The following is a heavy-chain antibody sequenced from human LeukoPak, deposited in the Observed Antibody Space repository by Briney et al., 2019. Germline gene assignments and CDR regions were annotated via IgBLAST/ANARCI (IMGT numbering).Heavy chain of an antibody. Sequence: GESLQISLKCSGYRFTFYWIDGVRPMPGKGLAGMGIIYPGDSDTRNSPSFQGQVTISADKSISTAYLQWSSMKASDTAMYYCARSNGYTYGYDWGQGTLVTVSS. J-gene: IGHJ4*02. CDR1: GYRFTFYW. CDR3: ARSNGYTYGYD. D-gene: IGHD5-18*01. CDR2: IYPGDSDT. V-gene: IGHV5-51*01.